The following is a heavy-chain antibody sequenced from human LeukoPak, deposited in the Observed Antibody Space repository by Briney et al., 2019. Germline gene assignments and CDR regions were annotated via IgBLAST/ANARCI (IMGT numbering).Heavy chain of an antibody. J-gene: IGHJ4*02. Sequence: PSETLSLTCTVSGVSISSTNSYWGWIRQSPRTGLGWIGNIYSSGSTYYNPSLNSRVTISIDTSENQFSLKLTSVTAADTAVYYCARKREGPTTGIDYWGQGTLVTVSS. CDR3: ARKREGPTTGIDY. CDR2: IYSSGST. V-gene: IGHV4-39*07. D-gene: IGHD1-26*01. CDR1: GVSISSTNSY.